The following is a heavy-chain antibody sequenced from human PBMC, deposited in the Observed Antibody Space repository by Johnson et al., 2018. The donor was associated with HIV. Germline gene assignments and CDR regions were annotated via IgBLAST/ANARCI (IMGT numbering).Heavy chain of an antibody. CDR2: IRYDGSNK. V-gene: IGHV3-30*02. CDR3: ARALGTAVGAFDI. D-gene: IGHD4-23*01. CDR1: GFTFSSYG. Sequence: QEKLVESGGGVVQPGGSLRLSCAASGFTFSSYGMHWVRQAPGKGLAWVAFIRYDGSNKYYADSVKGRVTISRENAKNSLYLQRNSLRAEDTALYYCARALGTAVGAFDIWGQGTMVTVSS. J-gene: IGHJ3*02.